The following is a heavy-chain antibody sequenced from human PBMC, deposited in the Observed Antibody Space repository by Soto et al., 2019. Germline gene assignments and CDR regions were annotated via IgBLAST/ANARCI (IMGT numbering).Heavy chain of an antibody. CDR3: SSWPPNDAFDI. CDR2: ISPNSGNT. CDR1: GYTFTSYY. D-gene: IGHD6-13*01. J-gene: IGHJ3*02. V-gene: IGHV1-46*01. Sequence: ASVKVSCKASGYTFTSYYMHWVRQAPGQGLEWMGMISPNSGNTNYAQKLQGRVTMTTDTSTSTAYMELRSLRSDDTAVYYCSSWPPNDAFDIWGQGTMVTVSS.